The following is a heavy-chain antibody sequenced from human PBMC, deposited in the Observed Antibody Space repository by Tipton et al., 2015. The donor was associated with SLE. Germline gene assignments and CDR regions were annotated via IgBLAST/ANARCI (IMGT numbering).Heavy chain of an antibody. D-gene: IGHD5-12*01. CDR2: IYYSGST. J-gene: IGHJ5*02. CDR3: ARGVDGRVGDWFDP. Sequence: TLSLTCTVSGGSISSHYWSWIRQPPGKGLEWIGYIYYSGSTNYNPSLTSRVTISVDTSKNQFSLKLSSVTAADTAVYYCARGVDGRVGDWFDPWGQGTLVTVSS. V-gene: IGHV4-59*11. CDR1: GGSISSHY.